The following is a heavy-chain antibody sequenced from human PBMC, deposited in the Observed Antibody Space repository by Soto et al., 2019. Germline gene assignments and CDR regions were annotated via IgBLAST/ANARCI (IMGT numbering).Heavy chain of an antibody. CDR2: ISYDGSNK. CDR3: AKDYAQLVRDAVSYPAEYFQH. Sequence: QVQLVESGGGVVQPGRSLRLSCAASGFTFSSYGMHWVRQAPGKGLEWVAVISYDGSNKYYADSVKGRFTISRDNSKNXLXLXXNSLRAEDTAVYYCAKDYAQLVRDAVSYPAEYFQHWGQGTLVTVSS. J-gene: IGHJ1*01. D-gene: IGHD6-13*01. V-gene: IGHV3-30*18. CDR1: GFTFSSYG.